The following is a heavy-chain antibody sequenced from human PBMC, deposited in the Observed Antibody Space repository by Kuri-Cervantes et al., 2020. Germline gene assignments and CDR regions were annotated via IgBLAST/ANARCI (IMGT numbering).Heavy chain of an antibody. V-gene: IGHV3-7*01. CDR2: IKQDGSEK. J-gene: IGHJ5*02. CDR3: AREDCSSTSCYAEVGWFDP. CDR1: GFTFSSYW. D-gene: IGHD2-2*01. Sequence: GESLKISCAASGFTFSSYWMSWVRQAPGKGLEWVANIKQDGSEKYYVDSVKGRFTISRDNAKNSLYLQMNSLRAEDTAVYYCAREDCSSTSCYAEVGWFDPWGQGTLVTVSS.